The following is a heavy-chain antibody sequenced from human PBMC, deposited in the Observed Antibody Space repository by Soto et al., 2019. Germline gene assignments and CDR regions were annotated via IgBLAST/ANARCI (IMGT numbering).Heavy chain of an antibody. J-gene: IGHJ4*02. CDR3: ARHRGYSCGLDY. Sequence: SETLSLTCTVSGGSISSSSYYWGWIRQPPGKGLEWIGSIYYSGSTYYNPSLKSRVTISVDTSKNQFSLKLSSVTAADTAVYYCARHRGYSCGLDYWGQGTLVTVSS. CDR2: IYYSGST. D-gene: IGHD5-18*01. CDR1: GGSISSSSYY. V-gene: IGHV4-39*01.